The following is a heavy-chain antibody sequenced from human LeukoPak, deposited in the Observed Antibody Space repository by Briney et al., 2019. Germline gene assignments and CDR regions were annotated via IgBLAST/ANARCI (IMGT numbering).Heavy chain of an antibody. J-gene: IGHJ4*02. Sequence: ASVKVSCKASGYTFTSYGISWVRQAPGQGLEWMGWISAYNGNTNYAQKLQGRVTMTTDTSTSTAYMELRSLRSEDTAVYYCARDIRGYCSSTSCFSPFDYWGQGTLVTVSS. CDR2: ISAYNGNT. D-gene: IGHD2-2*01. CDR1: GYTFTSYG. CDR3: ARDIRGYCSSTSCFSPFDY. V-gene: IGHV1-18*01.